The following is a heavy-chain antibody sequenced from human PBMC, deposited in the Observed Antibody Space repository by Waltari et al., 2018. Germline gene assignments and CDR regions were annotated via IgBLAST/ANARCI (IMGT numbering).Heavy chain of an antibody. CDR3: ATLGGEQLVGGRDY. D-gene: IGHD6-6*01. CDR2: VDPEEGET. CDR1: GYTFTDYY. V-gene: IGHV1-69-2*01. Sequence: EVQLVQSGAEVKKPGATVKISCKVSGYTFTDYYMHWVQQAPGKGLEWMGLVDPEEGETIEGEKFRGRVTVTADTSTDTADMELSSLRSEDTAVYYCATLGGEQLVGGRDYWGQGTLVTVSS. J-gene: IGHJ4*02.